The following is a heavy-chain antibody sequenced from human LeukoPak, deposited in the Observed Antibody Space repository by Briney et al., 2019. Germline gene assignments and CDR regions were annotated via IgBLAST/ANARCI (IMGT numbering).Heavy chain of an antibody. D-gene: IGHD2-2*01. CDR1: GFTFSNYA. J-gene: IGHJ4*02. CDR3: AKFSAYCSGTSCYVPFDY. Sequence: PGGSLRLSCAASGFTFSNYAMSWVRQAPGKGLEWVSAISNSGGRTYYADSVKGRFTISRDNSKNTLYLQMNSLRAEDTAVYYCAKFSAYCSGTSCYVPFDYWGQGILVTVSS. CDR2: ISNSGGRT. V-gene: IGHV3-23*01.